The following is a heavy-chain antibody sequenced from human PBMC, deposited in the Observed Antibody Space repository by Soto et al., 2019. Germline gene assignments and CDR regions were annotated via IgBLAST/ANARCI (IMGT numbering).Heavy chain of an antibody. D-gene: IGHD2-21*02. CDR1: GNTVPNYA. Sequence: ASVKVSCKASGNTVPNYAIHWVREAPGQRLEWMGWINGGNGNTYYSEHFQGRVTFTRDTSAGTVYMQLSSLTSEDTAVYYCARDPFNCGGDCYTYTWFDPWGQGTLVTVSS. CDR3: ARDPFNCGGDCYTYTWFDP. J-gene: IGHJ5*02. V-gene: IGHV1-3*01. CDR2: INGGNGNT.